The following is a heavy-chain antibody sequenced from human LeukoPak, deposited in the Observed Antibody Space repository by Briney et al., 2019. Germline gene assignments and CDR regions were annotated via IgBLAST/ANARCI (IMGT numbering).Heavy chain of an antibody. V-gene: IGHV3-48*03. Sequence: GGSLRLSCAASGFTFSSYEVNWVRQAPGKGLEWVSYISSSGSTIYYADSVKGRFTISRDNAKNSLYLQMNSLRAEDTAVYYCARGGPKRIYYFDYWGQGTLVTVSS. CDR2: ISSSGSTI. CDR3: ARGGPKRIYYFDY. J-gene: IGHJ4*02. D-gene: IGHD2-15*01. CDR1: GFTFSSYE.